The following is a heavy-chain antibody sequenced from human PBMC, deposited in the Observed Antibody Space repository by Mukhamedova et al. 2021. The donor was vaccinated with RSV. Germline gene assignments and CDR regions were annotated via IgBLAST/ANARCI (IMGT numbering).Heavy chain of an antibody. D-gene: IGHD2-21*02. J-gene: IGHJ4*02. V-gene: IGHV3-30*01. CDR3: ARTHGAYCGGDCSSGCGY. Sequence: DGSNKYYADSVKGRFTISRDNSKNTLYLQMNSLRAEDTAVYYCARTHGAYCGGDCSSGCGYWGQGTLVTVSS. CDR2: DGSNK.